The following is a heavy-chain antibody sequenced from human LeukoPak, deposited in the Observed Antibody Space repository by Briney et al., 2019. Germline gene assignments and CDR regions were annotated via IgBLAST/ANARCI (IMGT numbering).Heavy chain of an antibody. CDR2: MNPNSGNT. J-gene: IGHJ5*02. CDR1: GYTFTSYD. D-gene: IGHD2-15*01. Sequence: ASVKVSCKASGYTFTSYDINWVRQATGQGLEWMGWMNPNSGNTGYAQKFQGRVTMTRNTSISTAYMELSSLRSEDTAVYYCARVSRGDIVVVVAALGGTKFDPWGQGTLVTVSS. V-gene: IGHV1-8*01. CDR3: ARVSRGDIVVVVAALGGTKFDP.